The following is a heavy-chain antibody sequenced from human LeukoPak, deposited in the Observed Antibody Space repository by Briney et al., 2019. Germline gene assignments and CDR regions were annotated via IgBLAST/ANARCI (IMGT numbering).Heavy chain of an antibody. V-gene: IGHV3-48*03. CDR1: GFTFSSYE. D-gene: IGHD6-13*01. Sequence: GSLRLSCAASGFTFSSYEMNWVRQAPGKGLEWVSYISSSGSTIYYADSVEGRFTISRGNAKNSLYLQMNSLRAEDTAVYYCARVRRIIAAAGTGTRRENWFDPWGQGTLVTVSS. CDR3: ARVRRIIAAAGTGTRRENWFDP. J-gene: IGHJ5*02. CDR2: ISSSGSTI.